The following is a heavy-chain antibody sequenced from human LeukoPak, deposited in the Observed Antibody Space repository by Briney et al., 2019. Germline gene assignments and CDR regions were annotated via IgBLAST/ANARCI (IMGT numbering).Heavy chain of an antibody. CDR3: ARDRGDPHYYDSNGYPDY. V-gene: IGHV1-46*01. J-gene: IGHJ4*02. CDR1: GFTFTSYY. Sequence: ASVKVSCKASGFTFTSYYMHWVRQAPGQGLEWMGIINPSGGSTSYAQKFQGRVTMTRDMSTSTVYMELSSLRSEDTAVYYCARDRGDPHYYDSNGYPDYWGQGTLVTVSS. D-gene: IGHD3-22*01. CDR2: INPSGGST.